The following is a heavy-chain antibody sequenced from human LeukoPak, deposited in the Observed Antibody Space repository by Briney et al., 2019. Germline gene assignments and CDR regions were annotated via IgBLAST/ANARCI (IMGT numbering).Heavy chain of an antibody. CDR3: EKGDYYGRSCYYNFDY. CDR2: IKQDGSEK. Sequence: GGSLRLSCAASGFTFSSYSMNWVRQAPGKGLEWVANIKQDGSEKYYVDSVKGRFTISRDNAKNSLYLQMNSLRAEDTAVYYLEKGDYYGRSCYYNFDYWGQGTLVTVSS. D-gene: IGHD3-22*01. CDR1: GFTFSSYS. V-gene: IGHV3-7*01. J-gene: IGHJ4*03.